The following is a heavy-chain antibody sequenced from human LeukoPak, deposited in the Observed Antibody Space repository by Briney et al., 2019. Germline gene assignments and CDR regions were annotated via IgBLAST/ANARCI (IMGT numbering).Heavy chain of an antibody. J-gene: IGHJ4*02. CDR1: GFTFSSYS. V-gene: IGHV3-21*01. Sequence: PEGSLRLSCAASGFTFSSYSMNWVRQAPGRGLERVSYISSRSSYIYYTDSVKGRFTISRDDAKNSLYLQMNSLRAEDTAEYYCARDLGSASSYNALDYSGQGTLVTVSS. CDR3: ARDLGSASSYNALDY. D-gene: IGHD3-10*01. CDR2: ISSRSSYI.